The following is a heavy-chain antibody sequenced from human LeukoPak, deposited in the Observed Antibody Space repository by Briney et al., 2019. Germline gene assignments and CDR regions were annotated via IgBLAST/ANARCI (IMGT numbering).Heavy chain of an antibody. Sequence: ASVKVSCKASGYTFTSYGISWVRQAPGQGLEWMGWINPNSGNTGYAQKFQGRVTITRNTSISTAYMELSSLRSEDTAVYYCARGRELLDFDYWGQGTLVTVSS. CDR2: INPNSGNT. CDR1: GYTFTSYG. J-gene: IGHJ4*02. D-gene: IGHD2-15*01. V-gene: IGHV1-8*03. CDR3: ARGRELLDFDY.